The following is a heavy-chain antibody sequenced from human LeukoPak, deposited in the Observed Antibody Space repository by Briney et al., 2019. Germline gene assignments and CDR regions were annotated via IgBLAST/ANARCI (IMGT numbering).Heavy chain of an antibody. Sequence: GASVKVSCKASGYTFTGYYMHWVRQAPGQGLEWMGWINPNSGGTNYAQKFQGRVTMTRDTSISTAYMELSRLRSDDTAVYYCARDDGRASNWFDPWGQGTLVTVSS. J-gene: IGHJ5*02. V-gene: IGHV1-2*02. CDR2: INPNSGGT. D-gene: IGHD4-17*01. CDR1: GYTFTGYY. CDR3: ARDDGRASNWFDP.